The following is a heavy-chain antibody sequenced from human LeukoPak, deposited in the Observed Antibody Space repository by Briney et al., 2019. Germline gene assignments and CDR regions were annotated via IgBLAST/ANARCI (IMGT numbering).Heavy chain of an antibody. CDR3: ARDYGRYGGNSHYFDY. CDR2: IIPILGIA. Sequence: ASVKVSCKASGGTFSSYAISWVRRAPGQGLEWMGRIIPILGIANYAQKFQGRVTITADKSTSTAYMELSSLRSEDTAVYYCARDYGRYGGNSHYFDYWGQGTLVTVSS. J-gene: IGHJ4*02. D-gene: IGHD4-23*01. V-gene: IGHV1-69*04. CDR1: GGTFSSYA.